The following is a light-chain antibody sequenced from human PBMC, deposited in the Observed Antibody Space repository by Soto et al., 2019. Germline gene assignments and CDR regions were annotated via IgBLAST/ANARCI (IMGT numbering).Light chain of an antibody. V-gene: IGKV3-20*01. J-gene: IGKJ2*03. Sequence: EIVLTQSPGTLSLSLGERATLSCRASQSVSSNYLAWYQQKPGQAPRLLIYGTSSRATGILDRFSGSGSGTDLTLTISRLEPEDFAVYYCQQYGNSPRYSFGQGTKLEIK. CDR1: QSVSSNY. CDR2: GTS. CDR3: QQYGNSPRYS.